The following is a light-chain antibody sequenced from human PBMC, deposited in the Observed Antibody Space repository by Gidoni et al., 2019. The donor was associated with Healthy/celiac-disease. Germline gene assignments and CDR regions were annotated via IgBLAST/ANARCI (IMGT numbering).Light chain of an antibody. Sequence: EIVMTQSPATLSVSPGERATLSCRARQSVSSNLAWYQQKPGQAPRLLIYGASTRATGIPARFSGSVSGTEFTLTISSLQSEDFAVYYCQQYNNWPRTFGQGTKVEIK. V-gene: IGKV3-15*01. CDR2: GAS. J-gene: IGKJ1*01. CDR1: QSVSSN. CDR3: QQYNNWPRT.